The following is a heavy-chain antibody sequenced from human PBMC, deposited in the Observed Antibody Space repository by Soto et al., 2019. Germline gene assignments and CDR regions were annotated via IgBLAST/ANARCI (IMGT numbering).Heavy chain of an antibody. CDR3: ARVTSMVRGVIYNWFDP. CDR2: IIPMNGTA. V-gene: IGHV1-69*01. CDR1: GGTFSSYA. Sequence: QVPLVQSGAEVKKPGSSVTVSCTASGGTFSSYAIHWVRQAPGQGLAWMGGIIPMNGTAKYAQRFQGSVTITADETTTTVYMELTSLTSLHTAVYYCARVTSMVRGVIYNWFDPWGQGTLVTVSS. D-gene: IGHD3-10*01. J-gene: IGHJ5*02.